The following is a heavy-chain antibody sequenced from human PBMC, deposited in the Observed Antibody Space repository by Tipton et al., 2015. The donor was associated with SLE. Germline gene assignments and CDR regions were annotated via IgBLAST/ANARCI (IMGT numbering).Heavy chain of an antibody. V-gene: IGHV3-53*05. CDR3: ARVGYCSGGSCLYWYFDL. CDR2: IYSGGST. J-gene: IGHJ2*01. D-gene: IGHD2-15*01. CDR1: GFTVSSNY. Sequence: SLRLSCAASGFTVSSNYMSWVRQAPGKGLEWVPVIYSGGSTYYADSVKGRFTISRDNSKNTLYLQMNSLRAEDTAVYYCARVGYCSGGSCLYWYFDLWGRGTLVTVSP.